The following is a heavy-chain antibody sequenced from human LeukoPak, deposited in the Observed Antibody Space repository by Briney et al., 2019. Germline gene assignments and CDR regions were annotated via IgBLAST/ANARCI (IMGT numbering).Heavy chain of an antibody. J-gene: IGHJ6*02. CDR1: GGSISSYY. CDR3: ARGERYCSGGSCPSGMDV. Sequence: PSETLCLTCTVSGGSISSYYWSGIRQPPGKGLEWIEYIYYSGSTNYNPSLKSRVTISVDTSKNQFSLKLSSVTAADTAVYYCARGERYCSGGSCPSGMDVWGQGTTVTVSS. D-gene: IGHD2-15*01. V-gene: IGHV4-59*01. CDR2: IYYSGST.